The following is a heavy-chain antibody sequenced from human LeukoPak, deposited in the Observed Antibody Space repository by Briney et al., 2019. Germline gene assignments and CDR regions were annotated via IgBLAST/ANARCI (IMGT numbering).Heavy chain of an antibody. CDR1: GFTFSSYG. V-gene: IGHV3-23*01. J-gene: IGHJ4*02. D-gene: IGHD6-19*01. Sequence: PGGSLRLSCSASGFTFSSYGMSWVRQAPGKGLEWVSGLSGSGGTTYYVDSVKGRFTISRDNSQNTLYLQMNSLRAEDTAVYYCAKDLSSGWYPYYFDYWGQGTLVTVSS. CDR3: AKDLSSGWYPYYFDY. CDR2: LSGSGGTT.